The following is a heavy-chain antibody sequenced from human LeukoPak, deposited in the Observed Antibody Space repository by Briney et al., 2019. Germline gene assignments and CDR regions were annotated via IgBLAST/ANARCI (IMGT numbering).Heavy chain of an antibody. V-gene: IGHV1-2*02. CDR3: ATVQYDLLPGYLNYMEV. CDR2: INPNSGGT. Sequence: GASVKLSFNASGYTFTSYGISRVRQAPGPGLEWMGWINPNSGGTNYAQKFQGRVTMTRDTSISTAYMELSRLRSEDTAIYYCATVQYDLLPGYLNYMEVWGKGTTVTISS. J-gene: IGHJ6*03. D-gene: IGHD3-9*01. CDR1: GYTFTSYG.